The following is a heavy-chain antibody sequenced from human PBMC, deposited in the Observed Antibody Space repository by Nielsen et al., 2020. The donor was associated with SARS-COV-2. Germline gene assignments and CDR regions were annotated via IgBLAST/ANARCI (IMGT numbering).Heavy chain of an antibody. D-gene: IGHD3-9*01. J-gene: IGHJ6*02. CDR3: ARNYDILTGSPYYYYYGMDV. CDR2: IYSGSSST. CDR1: GFTFSSYA. V-gene: IGHV3-23*03. Sequence: GESLKISCVASGFTFSSYAMTWVRQAPGKGLQWVSLIYSGSSSTYYADSVKGRFTVSRDNSKNTLFLQMNSLRAEDTAVYYCARNYDILTGSPYYYYYGMDVWGQGTTVTVSS.